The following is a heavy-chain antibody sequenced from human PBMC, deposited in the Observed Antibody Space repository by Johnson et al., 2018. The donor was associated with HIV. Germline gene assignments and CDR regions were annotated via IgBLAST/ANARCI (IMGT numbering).Heavy chain of an antibody. CDR3: ARPNQLLFYPDAFDF. CDR1: GFIVSSNY. Sequence: VQLVESGGGVVRPGGSLRLSCAASGFIVSSNYMSWVRQDPGKGLEWFSVIYSTGNTYFADSVKGRVTISRDNSKNTLYLQMNSLRAVDTAVYYSARPNQLLFYPDAFDFWGQGTMVTVSS. V-gene: IGHV3-66*02. J-gene: IGHJ3*01. CDR2: IYSTGNT. D-gene: IGHD2-2*01.